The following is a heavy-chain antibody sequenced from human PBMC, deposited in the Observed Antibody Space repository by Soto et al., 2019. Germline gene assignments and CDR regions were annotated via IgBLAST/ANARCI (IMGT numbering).Heavy chain of an antibody. V-gene: IGHV5-10-1*01. CDR1: GYSFTSYW. CDR2: IDPSDSYT. Sequence: PGESLKISCKGSGYSFTSYWISWVRQMPGKGLEWMGRIDPSDSYTNYSPSFQGHVTISADKSISTAYLQWSSLKASDTAMYYCARHVVVVVAAHNWFDPWGQGTLVTVSS. J-gene: IGHJ5*02. CDR3: ARHVVVVVAAHNWFDP. D-gene: IGHD2-15*01.